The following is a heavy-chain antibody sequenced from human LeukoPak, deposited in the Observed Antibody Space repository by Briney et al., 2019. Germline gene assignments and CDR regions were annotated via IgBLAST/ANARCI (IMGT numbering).Heavy chain of an antibody. V-gene: IGHV3-23*01. CDR1: KFTFSSFS. CDR3: ARLTSSSWFDP. Sequence: PGGSLRLSCAASKFTFSSFSMSWVRQAPGKGLEWVSAISGSGGSTYYADSVKGRFTISRDNSKNSLYLQMNSLRAEDTAVYYCARLTSSSWFDPWGQGTLVTVSS. J-gene: IGHJ5*02. D-gene: IGHD6-13*01. CDR2: ISGSGGST.